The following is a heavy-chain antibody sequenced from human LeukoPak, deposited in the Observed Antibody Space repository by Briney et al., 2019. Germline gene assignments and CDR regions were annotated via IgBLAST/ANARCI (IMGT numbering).Heavy chain of an antibody. CDR1: GGSFSDDY. CDR3: ARVHGHNLGTLDY. V-gene: IGHV4-34*01. D-gene: IGHD5-24*01. J-gene: IGHJ4*02. Sequence: PSETLSLTCTVYGGSFSDDYWSWVRQPPGEGLQWIGEINPGGSTNKNPSLQSRLIMSVDTSKNQFSLNLTSVTAEDTAVYYCARVHGHNLGTLDYWGQGILVTVTS. CDR2: INPGGST.